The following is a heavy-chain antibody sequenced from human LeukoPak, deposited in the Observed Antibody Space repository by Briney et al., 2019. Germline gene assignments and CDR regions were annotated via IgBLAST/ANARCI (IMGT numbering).Heavy chain of an antibody. CDR1: GFTFSDYY. CDR2: ISSSGSTK. D-gene: IGHD3-10*01. Sequence: GGSLRLSCAASGFTFSDYYMSWIRQAPGKGLEWVSYISSSGSTKYYADSVKGRFTISRDNAKNSFLQMNSLRAEDTAVYYCARDGHAYGRGSPHYWGQGTVVSVSS. CDR3: ARDGHAYGRGSPHY. J-gene: IGHJ4*02. V-gene: IGHV3-11*01.